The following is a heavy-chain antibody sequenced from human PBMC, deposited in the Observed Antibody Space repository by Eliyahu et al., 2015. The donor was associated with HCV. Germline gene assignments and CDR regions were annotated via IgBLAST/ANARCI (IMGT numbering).Heavy chain of an antibody. V-gene: IGHV3-72*01. D-gene: IGHD1-26*01. CDR1: GPIFSDHH. J-gene: IGHJ4*02. Sequence: EVHLVESGGGLVQPGGSLRLSCAXXGPIFSDHHMDWVRQAPGKGLEWVGRIKNMANRYTTQYAASVEGRFTISRDDSRNSLSLQMNSLKTEDTAVYYCASVGATIDFWGRGTLVTVSS. CDR3: ASVGATIDF. CDR2: IKNMANRYTT.